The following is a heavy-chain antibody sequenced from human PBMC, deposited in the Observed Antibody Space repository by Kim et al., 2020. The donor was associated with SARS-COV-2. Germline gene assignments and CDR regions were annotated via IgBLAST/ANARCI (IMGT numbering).Heavy chain of an antibody. V-gene: IGHV1-2*06. Sequence: ASVKVSCKASGYTFTGYYMHWVRQAPGQGLEWMGRINPNSGGTNYAQKFQGRVTMTRDTSISTAYMELSRLRSDDTAVYYCARDVLDSSGWYEVNWFDPWGQGTLVTVSS. CDR2: INPNSGGT. CDR1: GYTFTGYY. D-gene: IGHD6-19*01. J-gene: IGHJ5*02. CDR3: ARDVLDSSGWYEVNWFDP.